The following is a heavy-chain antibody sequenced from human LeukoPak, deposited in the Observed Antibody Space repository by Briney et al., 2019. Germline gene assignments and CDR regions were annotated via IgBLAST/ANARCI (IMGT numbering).Heavy chain of an antibody. V-gene: IGHV3-30*18. J-gene: IGHJ4*02. Sequence: GGSLGPSFAASGFTFSSYGMNWVRKAPGKGLEWVAVISYDGSNKYYADSVKGRFTISRDNSKNTLYLQMNSLRAEDTAVYYCAKDPLLRYFDWSLYYFDYWGQGTLVTVSS. CDR1: GFTFSSYG. CDR3: AKDPLLRYFDWSLYYFDY. CDR2: ISYDGSNK. D-gene: IGHD3-9*01.